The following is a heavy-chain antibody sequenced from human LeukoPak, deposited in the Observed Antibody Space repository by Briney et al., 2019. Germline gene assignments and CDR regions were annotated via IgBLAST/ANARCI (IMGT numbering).Heavy chain of an antibody. Sequence: PGGSLRLSCAASGFTFSSYSMNWVRQAPGKGLEWVSYISSSGSTIYYADSVKGRFTISRDNAKNSLYLQMNSLRAEDTALYYCAKDLHRLGEFDAFDIWGQGTMVTVSS. V-gene: IGHV3-48*04. D-gene: IGHD3-16*01. J-gene: IGHJ3*02. CDR2: ISSSGSTI. CDR1: GFTFSSYS. CDR3: AKDLHRLGEFDAFDI.